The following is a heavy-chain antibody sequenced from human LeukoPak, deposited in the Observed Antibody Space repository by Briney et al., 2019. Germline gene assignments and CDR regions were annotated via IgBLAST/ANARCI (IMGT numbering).Heavy chain of an antibody. CDR2: MNPNSGNT. J-gene: IGHJ4*02. CDR3: ASVEMATIGFEH. CDR1: GYTFTSYD. D-gene: IGHD5-12*01. V-gene: IGHV1-8*01. Sequence: EASVKVSCKASGYTFTSYDINWVRQATGQGLEWMGWMNPNSGNTGYAQKFQGRVTMTRNISISTAYMELSSLRSEDTAVYYCASVEMATIGFEHWGQGTLVTVSS.